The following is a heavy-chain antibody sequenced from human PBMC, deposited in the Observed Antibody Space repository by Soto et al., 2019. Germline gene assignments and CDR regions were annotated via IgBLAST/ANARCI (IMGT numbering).Heavy chain of an antibody. CDR1: GGSISGYY. D-gene: IGHD1-26*01. CDR3: ASTNRWELLSNYYYGMDV. J-gene: IGHJ6*02. Sequence: SETLSLTCTVSGGSISGYYWTWIRQPPGTGLEWIGEINHSGSTNYNPSLKSRVTISVDTSKNQFSLKLSSVTAADTAVYYCASTNRWELLSNYYYGMDVWGQGTTVTVSS. CDR2: INHSGST. V-gene: IGHV4-34*01.